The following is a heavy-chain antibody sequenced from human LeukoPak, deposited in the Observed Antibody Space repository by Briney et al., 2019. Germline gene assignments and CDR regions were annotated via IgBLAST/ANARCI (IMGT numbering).Heavy chain of an antibody. J-gene: IGHJ4*02. CDR2: ISDSGSYT. CDR1: GFSFRGYY. Sequence: GGSLRLSCAASGFSFRGYYMSWIRQAPGKGLEWAAYISDSGSYTNHADSVRGRFTISRDNAKKSLFLQMINLRADDTAVYFCARTVGRGPGGHFDYWGQGALVTVSS. CDR3: ARTVGRGPGGHFDY. D-gene: IGHD4-23*01. V-gene: IGHV3-11*03.